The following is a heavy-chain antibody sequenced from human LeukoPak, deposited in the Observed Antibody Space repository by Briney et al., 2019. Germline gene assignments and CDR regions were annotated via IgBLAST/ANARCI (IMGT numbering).Heavy chain of an antibody. J-gene: IGHJ4*02. CDR1: GGSISSYY. V-gene: IGHV4-4*07. CDR2: IYTSGST. Sequence: SETLSLTCTVSGGSISSYYWSWIRQPAGKGLEWIGRIYTSGSTNYNPSLKSRDTMSVDTSKNQFSLKLSSVTAADTAVYYCARDRLDTAMVTPFDYWGQGTLVTVSS. CDR3: ARDRLDTAMVTPFDY. D-gene: IGHD5-18*01.